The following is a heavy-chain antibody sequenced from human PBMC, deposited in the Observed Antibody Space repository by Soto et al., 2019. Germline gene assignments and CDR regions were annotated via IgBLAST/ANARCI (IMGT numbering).Heavy chain of an antibody. V-gene: IGHV3-23*01. CDR3: AKMGTMVRGSVSWGMDV. Sequence: PGGSLRLSCAASGFTFNNYAMSWVRQAPGKGLEWVSAISGSGGSTYYADSVKGRFTISRDNSKNTLYLQMNSLRAEDTAVYYCAKMGTMVRGSVSWGMDVWGQGTTVIVSS. CDR2: ISGSGGST. D-gene: IGHD3-10*01. CDR1: GFTFNNYA. J-gene: IGHJ6*02.